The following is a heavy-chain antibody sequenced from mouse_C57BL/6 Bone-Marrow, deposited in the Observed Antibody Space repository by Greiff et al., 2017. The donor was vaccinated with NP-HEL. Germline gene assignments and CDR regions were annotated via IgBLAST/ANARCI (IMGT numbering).Heavy chain of an antibody. CDR2: INPNNGGT. J-gene: IGHJ3*01. V-gene: IGHV1-26*01. Sequence: EVKLQQSGPELVKPGASVKISCKASGYTFTDYYMNWVKQSHGKSLEWIGDINPNNGGTSYNQKFKGKATLTVDKSSSTAYMELRSLTSEDSAVYYCARPTDSSGYGFAYWGQGTLVTVSA. CDR3: ARPTDSSGYGFAY. CDR1: GYTFTDYY. D-gene: IGHD3-2*02.